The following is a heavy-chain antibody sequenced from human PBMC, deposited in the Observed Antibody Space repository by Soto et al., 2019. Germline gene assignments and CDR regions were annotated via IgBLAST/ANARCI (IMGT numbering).Heavy chain of an antibody. Sequence: QVHLVQSGAEVKMPGSSVRVSCASSGGAFSTSDIGWVRQAPGQGLEWMGGIIPVFGAANYAQKFKGRVTITADESTRTAYLEMGSLKAEDTATYYCARDPRSGWAHDAFDDWGPGTFIIVSS. CDR2: IIPVFGAA. CDR3: ARDPRSGWAHDAFDD. D-gene: IGHD3-22*01. V-gene: IGHV1-69*01. J-gene: IGHJ3*01. CDR1: GGAFSTSD.